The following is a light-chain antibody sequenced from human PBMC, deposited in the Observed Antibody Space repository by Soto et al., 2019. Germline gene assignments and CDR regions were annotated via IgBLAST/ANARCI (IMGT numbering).Light chain of an antibody. V-gene: IGKV3-15*01. Sequence: IVMTRSPVTLSMSPLERATLXGRASQSVGTNVAWFQQKPGQPPRLLMYGASTWASGIPVRFSGSGSGTDFTLTISSLQSEDFAIYYCQQYNTWPSTFGQGTKVDIK. J-gene: IGKJ1*01. CDR2: GAS. CDR1: QSVGTN. CDR3: QQYNTWPST.